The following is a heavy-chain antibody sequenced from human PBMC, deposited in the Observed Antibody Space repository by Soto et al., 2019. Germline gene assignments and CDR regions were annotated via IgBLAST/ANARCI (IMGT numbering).Heavy chain of an antibody. J-gene: IGHJ5*02. CDR1: GGTFSSYA. V-gene: IGHV1-69*01. Sequence: QVQLVQSGAEVKKPGSSVKVSCKASGGTFSSYAISWVRQAPGQGLEWMGGIITIFGTANYGQKFQGRVTIAADESTSTAYMELSSLISEDTAVYYCARGRYSYGFWWFAPWGQGTLVTVST. CDR3: ARGRYSYGFWWFAP. CDR2: IITIFGTA. D-gene: IGHD5-18*01.